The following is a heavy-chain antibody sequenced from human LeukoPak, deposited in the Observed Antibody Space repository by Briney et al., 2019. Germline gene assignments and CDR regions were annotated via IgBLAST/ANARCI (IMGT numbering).Heavy chain of an antibody. CDR3: ARDDGSATLGFDS. D-gene: IGHD1-26*01. CDR1: GTTFSRSA. CDR2: VIPILGTT. V-gene: IGHV1-69*05. Sequence: SVKVSCKASGTTFSRSAISWVRQAPGQGLEWMGGVIPILGTTNYAQKFQDRVSITTDESTSTAYMEVSSLRSVDPAVYYCARDDGSATLGFDSWGQGTLVTVSS. J-gene: IGHJ4*02.